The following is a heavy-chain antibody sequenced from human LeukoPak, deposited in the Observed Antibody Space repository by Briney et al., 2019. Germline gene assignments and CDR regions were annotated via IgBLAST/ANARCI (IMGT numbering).Heavy chain of an antibody. CDR1: GFTFSSYA. V-gene: IGHV3-23*01. D-gene: IGHD2-15*01. CDR2: ISVSGGST. CDR3: AGGGPASDY. Sequence: PGESLRLSCAASGFTFSSYAMSWVRQVPGKGLEWVSAISVSGGSTYYADSVKGRFTISRDNSENTLYLQMNSLRAEDTAVYYCAGGGPASDYWGQGTLVTVSS. J-gene: IGHJ4*02.